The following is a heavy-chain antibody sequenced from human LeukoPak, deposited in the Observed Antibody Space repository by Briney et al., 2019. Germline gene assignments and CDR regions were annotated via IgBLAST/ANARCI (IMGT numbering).Heavy chain of an antibody. J-gene: IGHJ6*02. CDR2: IIPILGIA. V-gene: IGHV1-69*04. Sequence: ASVKVSCKASGGTFSSYATSWVRQAPGQGLEWMGRIIPILGIANYAQKFQGRVTITADKSTSTAYMELSSLRSEDTAVYYCARVQRYYYDSSGTPRRGYYYYGMDVWGQGTTVTVSS. CDR3: ARVQRYYYDSSGTPRRGYYYYGMDV. D-gene: IGHD3-22*01. CDR1: GGTFSSYA.